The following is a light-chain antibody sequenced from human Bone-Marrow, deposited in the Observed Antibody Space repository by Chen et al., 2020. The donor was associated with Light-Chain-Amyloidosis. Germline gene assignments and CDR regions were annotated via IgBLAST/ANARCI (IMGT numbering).Light chain of an antibody. V-gene: IGKV1-9*01. CDR1: QGISSY. CDR3: RQGNSYHPV. Sequence: DIQLTQSPSFLSASVGDRVTITCRSSQGISSYLAWYQQEPGKAPKLLIYAASTLQSGVPSRFSGSGSGTEVTLTISSLQPEGLTKYCCRQGNSYHPVFGPGTKVDSK. J-gene: IGKJ3*01. CDR2: AAS.